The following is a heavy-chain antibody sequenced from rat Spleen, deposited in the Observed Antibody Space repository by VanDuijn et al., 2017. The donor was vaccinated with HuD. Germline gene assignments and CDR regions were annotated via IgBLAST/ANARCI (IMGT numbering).Heavy chain of an antibody. J-gene: IGHJ3*01. D-gene: IGHD1-10*01. V-gene: IGHV5-31*01. CDR1: GFTFNNYW. CDR2: ITNIAGRT. Sequence: EVQLVESGGGLVQPGRSLKLSCVASGFTFNNYWMTWIRQAPGKGLEWVASITNIAGRTHYPDSVKGRGTISRDDAKSTLYLQMDSMRSEDTASYYCARHGDNYGWFAYWGQGTLVTVSS. CDR3: ARHGDNYGWFAY.